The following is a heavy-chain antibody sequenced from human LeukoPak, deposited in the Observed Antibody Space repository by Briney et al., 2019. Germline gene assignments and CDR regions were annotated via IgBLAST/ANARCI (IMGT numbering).Heavy chain of an antibody. J-gene: IGHJ5*02. Sequence: PGGSLRLSCAASGFTFSSYGMHWVRQAPGKGLEWVSAISGSGGSTYYADSVKGRFTISRDNSKNTLYLQMNSLRAEDTAVYYCAKQLYQLLNNWFDPWGQGTLVTVSS. CDR1: GFTFSSYG. CDR2: ISGSGGST. D-gene: IGHD2-2*01. V-gene: IGHV3-23*01. CDR3: AKQLYQLLNNWFDP.